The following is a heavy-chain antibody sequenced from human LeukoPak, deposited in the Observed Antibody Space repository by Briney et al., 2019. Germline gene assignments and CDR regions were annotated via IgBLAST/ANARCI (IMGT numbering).Heavy chain of an antibody. CDR1: GFTFSSYG. V-gene: IGHV3-30*02. J-gene: IGHJ2*01. CDR3: AKEAVQWLVQRYFDL. Sequence: PGGSLRLSCAASGFTFSSYGMHWVRQAPGKGLEWVAVIWYDGSNKYYADSVKGRFTISRDNSKNTLYLQMNSLRAEDTAVYYCAKEAVQWLVQRYFDLWGRGTLVTVSS. CDR2: IWYDGSNK. D-gene: IGHD6-19*01.